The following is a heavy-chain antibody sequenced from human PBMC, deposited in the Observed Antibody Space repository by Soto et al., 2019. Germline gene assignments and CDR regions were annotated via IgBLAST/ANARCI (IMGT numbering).Heavy chain of an antibody. D-gene: IGHD3-16*02. Sequence: EVQLLESGGGLVQPGGSLRLSCAASGFTFSSYAMSWVRQAPGKGLEWVSAISGSGGSTYYADSVKGRFTISRDKSKNTLNLQMNSLRAEDTAVYYCAKNFGELSCGEYWGQGTLVTVSS. CDR1: GFTFSSYA. CDR3: AKNFGELSCGEY. CDR2: ISGSGGST. V-gene: IGHV3-23*01. J-gene: IGHJ4*02.